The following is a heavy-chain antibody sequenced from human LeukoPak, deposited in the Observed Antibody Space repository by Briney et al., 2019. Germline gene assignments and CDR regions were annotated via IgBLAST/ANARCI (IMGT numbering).Heavy chain of an antibody. D-gene: IGHD2-15*01. CDR1: GGTFSSYA. Sequence: GSSVKVSCKASGGTFSSYAISWVRQAPGQGLEWMGGIIPIFGTANYAQKFQGRVTITADESTSTAYMELNSLRSEDTAVYYCARDPVPVDPQRVGAFDIWGQGTMVTVSS. CDR2: IIPIFGTA. V-gene: IGHV1-69*01. J-gene: IGHJ3*02. CDR3: ARDPVPVDPQRVGAFDI.